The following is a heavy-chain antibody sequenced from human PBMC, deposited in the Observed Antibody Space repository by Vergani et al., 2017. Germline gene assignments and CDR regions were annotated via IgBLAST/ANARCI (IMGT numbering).Heavy chain of an antibody. CDR2: IYYSGST. J-gene: IGHJ6*03. CDR1: GGPISSYY. Sequence: QVQLQESGPGLVKPSETLSPTCTVPGGPISSYYWSWIRQPPGKGLEWIVYIYYSGSTNYNPSLKSQVTISVDTSKNQFSLNLSSVTAADTAVYYCAGDRVQVVPAVEDYYYYMDVWGKGTTVTVSS. V-gene: IGHV4-59*01. D-gene: IGHD2-2*01. CDR3: AGDRVQVVPAVEDYYYYMDV.